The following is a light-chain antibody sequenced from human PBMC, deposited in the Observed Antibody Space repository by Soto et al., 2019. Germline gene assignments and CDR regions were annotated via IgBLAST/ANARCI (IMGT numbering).Light chain of an antibody. CDR1: QSISSY. CDR2: AAS. CDR3: QQSYSTPFT. V-gene: IGKV1-39*01. J-gene: IGKJ3*01. Sequence: DIQMTQSPSSLSASVGDRVTITCRASQSISSYLNWYQQKPGKAPKLLISAASRLQSGVPSRFSGSGSATDFTLTISSLHLEEFATYYCQQSYSTPFTFGPGTKVDIK.